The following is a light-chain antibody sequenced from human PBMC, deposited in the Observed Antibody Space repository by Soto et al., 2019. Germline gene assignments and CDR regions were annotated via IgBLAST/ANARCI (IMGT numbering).Light chain of an antibody. CDR2: DTT. CDR3: QQRSNWPLT. V-gene: IGKV3-11*01. J-gene: IGKJ4*01. Sequence: EIVLTQSPGTLSLSPGERATLSCRASQSLSNSFIAWYQQKPGQAPRLLIYDTTNRATGIPARFSGSGSGTDFTLTISSLEPEDVAVYYCQQRSNWPLTFGGGTKVDIK. CDR1: QSLSNSF.